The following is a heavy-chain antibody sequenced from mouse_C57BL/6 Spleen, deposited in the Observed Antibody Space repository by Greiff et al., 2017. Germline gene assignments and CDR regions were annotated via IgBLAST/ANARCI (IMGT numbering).Heavy chain of an antibody. CDR2: IDPSDSET. D-gene: IGHD1-1*01. J-gene: IGHJ1*03. Sequence: QVQLQQPGAELVRPGSSVKLSCKASGYTFTSYWMHWVKQRPIQGLEWIGNIDPSDSETHYNQKFKDKATLTVDKSSSTAYMQLSSLTSEDSAVYYCARRSLYGSSHWYFDVWGTGTTVTVSS. CDR3: ARRSLYGSSHWYFDV. V-gene: IGHV1-52*01. CDR1: GYTFTSYW.